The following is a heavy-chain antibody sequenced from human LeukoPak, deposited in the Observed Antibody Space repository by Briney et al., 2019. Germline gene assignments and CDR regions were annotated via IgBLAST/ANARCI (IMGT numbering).Heavy chain of an antibody. D-gene: IGHD5-18*01. CDR1: GFTFSSYS. CDR3: ARDLGYSYGYSDY. J-gene: IGHJ4*02. Sequence: GGSLRLSCAASGFTFSSYSMNWVRQAPGKGLEWVSSISSSSSYIYYADSVKGRFTISRDNAKNSLYLQMNSLRAEDTAVYYCARDLGYSYGYSDYWGQGTLVTVSS. CDR2: ISSSSSYI. V-gene: IGHV3-21*01.